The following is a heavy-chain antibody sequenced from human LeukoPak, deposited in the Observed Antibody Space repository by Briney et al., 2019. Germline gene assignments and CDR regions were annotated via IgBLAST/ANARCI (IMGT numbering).Heavy chain of an antibody. V-gene: IGHV4-30-2*02. Sequence: SQTLSLTCTVSGGSISSGGYYWSWIRQPPGKGLEWIGYIYHSGSTYYNPSLKSRVTISVDTSKNQFSLRLTSVTAADTAVYYCARGWGYFDYWGQGILVTVSS. D-gene: IGHD6-19*01. CDR1: GGSISSGGYY. CDR3: ARGWGYFDY. CDR2: IYHSGST. J-gene: IGHJ4*02.